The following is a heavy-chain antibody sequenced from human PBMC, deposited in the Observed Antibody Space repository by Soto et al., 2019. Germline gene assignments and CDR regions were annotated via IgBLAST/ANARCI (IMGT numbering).Heavy chain of an antibody. Sequence: GGSLRLSCAASGFTFDDYTMHWVRQAPGKGLEWVSLISWDGGSTYYADSVKGRFTISRDNSKNSLYLQMNSLRTEDTALYYCAKEKGAYCGGACYGMDVWGQGTTVSVSS. CDR3: AKEKGAYCGGACYGMDV. J-gene: IGHJ6*02. CDR2: ISWDGGST. V-gene: IGHV3-43*01. D-gene: IGHD2-21*02. CDR1: GFTFDDYT.